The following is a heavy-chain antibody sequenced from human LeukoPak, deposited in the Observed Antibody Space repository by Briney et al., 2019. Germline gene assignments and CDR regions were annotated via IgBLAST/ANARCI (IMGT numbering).Heavy chain of an antibody. D-gene: IGHD1-26*01. J-gene: IGHJ5*01. CDR1: GFTFYSYG. Sequence: GGSLRLSCAASGFTFYSYGMHWVRQAPGKGLEWVALISYNGRNNYYADSVKGRFTISRDNSKNTLYLQVSSLRTEDTAVYYCAKISMGATETSDSWGQGTLVTVSS. CDR3: AKISMGATETSDS. V-gene: IGHV3-30*18. CDR2: ISYNGRNN.